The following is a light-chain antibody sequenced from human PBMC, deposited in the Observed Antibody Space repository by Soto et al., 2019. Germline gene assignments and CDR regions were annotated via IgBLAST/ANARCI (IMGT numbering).Light chain of an antibody. CDR3: HVWDSDSDHPV. CDR2: YEI. J-gene: IGLJ2*01. V-gene: IGLV3-21*04. Sequence: SYELTQPPSVSVAPGKTARITCGGNNIGSKSVHWYQQKPGQAPVLVIFYEIDRPSGIPERFSGSNSGNTATLTITRVDAGDEADYYCHVWDSDSDHPVFGGGTKVTVL. CDR1: NIGSKS.